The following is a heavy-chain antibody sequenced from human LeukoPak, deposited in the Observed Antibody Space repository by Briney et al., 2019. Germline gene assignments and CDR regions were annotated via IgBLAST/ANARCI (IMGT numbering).Heavy chain of an antibody. V-gene: IGHV3-7*01. D-gene: IGHD6-6*01. CDR1: GPTLSGYW. Sequence: GGSLRLSCAASGPTLSGYWTSWVRQTPGKGLEWVANINQDGSEKNYVDSVKGRFTISRDNAKNSLYLQMNSLRAEDTAVYYCARDRYSSSSAWYFDLWGRGTLVTVSS. J-gene: IGHJ2*01. CDR3: ARDRYSSSSAWYFDL. CDR2: INQDGSEK.